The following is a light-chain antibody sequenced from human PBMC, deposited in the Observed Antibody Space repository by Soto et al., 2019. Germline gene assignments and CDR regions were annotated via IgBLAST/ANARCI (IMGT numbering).Light chain of an antibody. Sequence: EIVLIQSPATLSLSPGERATLSCRASQSVSSNLAWYQQNPGQAPRLLIYGASTRATGIPARFSGSGSGTEFTLTISSLQSEDFAVYYCQQYNNWPRTFGQGTKVDIK. CDR3: QQYNNWPRT. J-gene: IGKJ1*01. V-gene: IGKV3-15*01. CDR2: GAS. CDR1: QSVSSN.